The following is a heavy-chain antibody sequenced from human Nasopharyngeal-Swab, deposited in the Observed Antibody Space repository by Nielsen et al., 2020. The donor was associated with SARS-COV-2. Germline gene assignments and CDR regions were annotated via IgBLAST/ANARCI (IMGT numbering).Heavy chain of an antibody. J-gene: IGHJ4*02. CDR2: ISSSGSYM. CDR1: GFTFSEYT. Sequence: GESLKISCAASGFTFSEYTMNWVRQAPGQGLEWVSSISSSGSYMYYTDSVKGRFTMSRDNAKNSLYLQMNSLRAEDTAVYYCASDSRYWGQGTLVTVSS. V-gene: IGHV3-21*01. CDR3: ASDSRY. D-gene: IGHD2-2*01.